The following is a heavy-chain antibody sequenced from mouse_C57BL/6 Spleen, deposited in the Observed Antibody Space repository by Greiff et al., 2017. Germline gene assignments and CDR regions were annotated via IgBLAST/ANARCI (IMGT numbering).Heavy chain of an antibody. J-gene: IGHJ3*01. CDR3: ARVYDYDWFAY. CDR2: INPNYGGT. CDR1: GYTFTDYY. D-gene: IGHD2-4*01. V-gene: IGHV1-26*01. Sequence: VQLQQSGPELVKPGASVKISCKASGYTFTDYYMNWVKQSHGKSLEWIGDINPNYGGTSYNQKFKGKATLTVDKSSSTAYMELRSLTSEDSAVYYCARVYDYDWFAYWGQGTLVTVSA.